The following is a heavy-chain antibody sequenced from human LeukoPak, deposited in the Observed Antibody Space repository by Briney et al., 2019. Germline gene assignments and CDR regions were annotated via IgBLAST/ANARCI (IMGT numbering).Heavy chain of an antibody. D-gene: IGHD2-2*01. CDR1: GASISSYY. J-gene: IGHJ4*02. V-gene: IGHV4-59*08. CDR3: TRHSTSSAPSAY. CDR2: ISNSGGT. Sequence: SETLSLTCTVSGASISSYYWTWVRQPPGKGLEWIGYISNSGGTNYNPSLTRRVTISVDTSKNQFSLKLTSVTAADTAIYFCTRHSTSSAPSAYWGQGTLATVSS.